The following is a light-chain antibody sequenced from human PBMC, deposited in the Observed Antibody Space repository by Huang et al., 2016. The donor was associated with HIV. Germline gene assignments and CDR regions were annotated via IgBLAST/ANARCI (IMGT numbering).Light chain of an antibody. CDR2: AAS. V-gene: IGKV1-39*01. CDR1: QSISNY. Sequence: DIQMTQSPSSLSASVGDRVIITCRASQSISNYLNWYQHKPGKAPRLLIYAASSLQSGVPSRFSGSGSKTTFILTISSLQPEDFATYYCQQTYDTPPLTFGGGTRVDMK. CDR3: QQTYDTPPLT. J-gene: IGKJ4*01.